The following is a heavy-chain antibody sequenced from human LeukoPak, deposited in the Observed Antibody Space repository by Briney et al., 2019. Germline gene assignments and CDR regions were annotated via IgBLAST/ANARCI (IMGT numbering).Heavy chain of an antibody. CDR3: AKDIGYSGSYYFFDY. V-gene: IGHV3-9*01. D-gene: IGHD1-26*01. J-gene: IGHJ4*02. CDR2: ISWNSGSI. CDR1: GFTFSSYA. Sequence: GGSLRLSCAASGFTFSSYAMHWVRQAPGKGLEWVSGISWNSGSIGYADSVKGRFTISRDNAKNSLYLQMNSLRAEDTALYYCAKDIGYSGSYYFFDYWGQGTLVTVSS.